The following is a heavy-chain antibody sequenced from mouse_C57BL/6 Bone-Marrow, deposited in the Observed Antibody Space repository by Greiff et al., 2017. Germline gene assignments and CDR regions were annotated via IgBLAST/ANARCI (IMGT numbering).Heavy chain of an antibody. CDR2: ISNGGGST. Sequence: EVKLVESGGGLVQPGGSLKLSCAASGFTFSDYYMYWVRQTPEKRLEWVAYISNGGGSTYYPDTVKGRFTISRDNAKNTLYLQMSRLKSEDTAMYYGASPFYYYGSSYYAMDYWGQGTSVTVSS. CDR3: ASPFYYYGSSYYAMDY. D-gene: IGHD1-1*01. J-gene: IGHJ4*01. V-gene: IGHV5-12*01. CDR1: GFTFSDYY.